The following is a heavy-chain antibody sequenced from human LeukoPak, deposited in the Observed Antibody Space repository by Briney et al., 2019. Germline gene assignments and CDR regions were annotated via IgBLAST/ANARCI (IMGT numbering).Heavy chain of an antibody. Sequence: GGSLRLSCAVSGFTFSSNGMNWVRQAPGKGLEWVSYISATGGTIYYADSVKGRFTISRDDSKNSLYLHMNSLRGEDTALYYCAKDDSTGTYDIPYWGQGTLVTVSS. D-gene: IGHD2-8*01. CDR2: ISATGGTI. CDR1: GFTFSSNG. CDR3: AKDDSTGTYDIPY. V-gene: IGHV3-48*04. J-gene: IGHJ4*02.